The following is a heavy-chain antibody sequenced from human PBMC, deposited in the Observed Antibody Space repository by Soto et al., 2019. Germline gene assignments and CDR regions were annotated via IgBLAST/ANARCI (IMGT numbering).Heavy chain of an antibody. D-gene: IGHD6-6*01. CDR1: GGSTSRSNW. CDR2: IYHSGST. Sequence: ETLSHTCAVSGGSTSRSNWWSWARQPPGKGLEWIGEIYHSGSTNYNPSIKSRVTISVDKSKNQFSLKLSSVTAADTAVYDFSLGARPPYYFDDCGQGTLVTSSS. CDR3: SLGARPPYYFDD. V-gene: IGHV4-4*02. J-gene: IGHJ4*02.